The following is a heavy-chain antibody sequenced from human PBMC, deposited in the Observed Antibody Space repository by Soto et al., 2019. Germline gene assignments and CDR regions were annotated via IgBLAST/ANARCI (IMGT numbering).Heavy chain of an antibody. Sequence: DVQLVESGGGLVQPGRSLRLSCAASGFTFDDYAMHWVRQAPGKGLEWVSGISWNSGSIGYADSVKGRFTISRDNAKNSLYLQMNSLRAEDTALYYCAKDLHITISAFDIWGQGTMVTVSS. CDR1: GFTFDDYA. D-gene: IGHD3-9*01. J-gene: IGHJ3*02. CDR2: ISWNSGSI. CDR3: AKDLHITISAFDI. V-gene: IGHV3-9*01.